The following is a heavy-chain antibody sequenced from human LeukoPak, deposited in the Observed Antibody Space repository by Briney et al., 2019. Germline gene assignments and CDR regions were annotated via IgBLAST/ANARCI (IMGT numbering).Heavy chain of an antibody. D-gene: IGHD3-22*01. CDR2: LSSSSSYR. CDR1: GFTLSNYS. V-gene: IGHV3-21*01. CDR3: ARALRDSSGYYVWDQ. Sequence: PGGSLRLSCAASGFTLSNYSMNWVRQAPGKGLEWVSTLSSSSSYRYYADSVKGRFTVSRDNAKNSLYLQMNSLRAEDTAVYYCARALRDSSGYYVWDQWGQGTLVTVSS. J-gene: IGHJ4*02.